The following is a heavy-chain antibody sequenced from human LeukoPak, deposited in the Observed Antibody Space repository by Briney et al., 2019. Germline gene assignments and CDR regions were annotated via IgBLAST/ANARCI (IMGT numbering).Heavy chain of an antibody. D-gene: IGHD3-10*01. CDR3: AREEVSVISDTCCSGLGY. J-gene: IGHJ4*02. V-gene: IGHV1-2*02. CDR1: RYTFTGFY. Sequence: GASVKVSCKASRYTFTGFYMHWVRQAPGQGLEWMGWINPNSGGTNYAQKFQGRVTMTGDTSINTAYMELSSLRSDDTAVYYCAREEVSVISDTCCSGLGYWGQGTLVTVSS. CDR2: INPNSGGT.